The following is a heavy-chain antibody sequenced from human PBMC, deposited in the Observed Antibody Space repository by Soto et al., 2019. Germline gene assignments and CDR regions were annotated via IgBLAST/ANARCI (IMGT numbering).Heavy chain of an antibody. CDR1: GGSISSYY. CDR3: AREVAAAGYFDY. CDR2: IYYSGRT. Sequence: SETLSLTCTVSGGSISSYYWSWIRQPPGKGLEWIGYIYYSGRTNYNPSLKSRVTISVDTSKNQFSLKLSSVTAADTAVYYCAREVAAAGYFDYWRQGTLVTVSS. V-gene: IGHV4-59*01. J-gene: IGHJ4*02. D-gene: IGHD6-13*01.